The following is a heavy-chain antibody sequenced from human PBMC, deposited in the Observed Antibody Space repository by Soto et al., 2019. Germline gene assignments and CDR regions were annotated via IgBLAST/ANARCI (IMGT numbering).Heavy chain of an antibody. CDR2: ISYDGSNK. CDR1: GFTFSSYG. V-gene: IGHV3-30*18. J-gene: IGHJ4*02. CDR3: AKEGPYSNYSPGFDY. Sequence: GGSLRLSCAASGFTFSSYGMHWVRQAPGKGLEWVAVISYDGSNKYYADSVKGRFTISRDNSKNTLYLQMNSLRAEDTAVYYCAKEGPYSNYSPGFDYWGQGTLVTVSS. D-gene: IGHD4-4*01.